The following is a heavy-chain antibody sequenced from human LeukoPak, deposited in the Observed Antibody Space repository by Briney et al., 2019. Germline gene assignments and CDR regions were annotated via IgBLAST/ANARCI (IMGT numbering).Heavy chain of an antibody. V-gene: IGHV1-69*04. CDR3: ARRTDTAMVSMDV. CDR2: IIPILGIA. Sequence: SVKVPCKASGSTFSSYAISWVRQAPGQGLEWMGRIIPILGIANYAQKFQGRVTITADKSTSTAYMELSSLRSEDTAVYYCARRTDTAMVSMDVWGQGTTVTVSS. CDR1: GSTFSSYA. J-gene: IGHJ6*02. D-gene: IGHD5-18*01.